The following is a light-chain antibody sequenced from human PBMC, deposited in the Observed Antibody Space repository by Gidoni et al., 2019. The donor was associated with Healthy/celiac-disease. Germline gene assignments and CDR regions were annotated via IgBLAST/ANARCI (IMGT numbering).Light chain of an antibody. CDR3: CSYAGSYTLYV. CDR1: SSDVGGYNY. CDR2: DVS. Sequence: QSALPHPPSLSGSPGQSVTISCTGTSSDVGGYNYVSWYQQHPGKAPKLMIYDVSKRPSGVPDRFSGSKSGNTASLTISGLQAEDEADYYCCSYAGSYTLYVFGTGTKVTVL. J-gene: IGLJ1*01. V-gene: IGLV2-11*01.